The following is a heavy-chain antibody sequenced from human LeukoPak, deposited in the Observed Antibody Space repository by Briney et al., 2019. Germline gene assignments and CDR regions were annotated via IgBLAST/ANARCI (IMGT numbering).Heavy chain of an antibody. D-gene: IGHD3-10*02. Sequence: GGSLRLSCAASGFTFSSSAMNWVRQAPGKGLEWVSAISGSGGSTHYADSVKGRFTISRDNAKNSLYLQMNSLRAEDTAVYYCAELDITMIGGVWGKGTTVTISS. CDR2: ISGSGGST. J-gene: IGHJ6*04. CDR1: GFTFSSSA. CDR3: AELDITMIGGV. V-gene: IGHV3-23*01.